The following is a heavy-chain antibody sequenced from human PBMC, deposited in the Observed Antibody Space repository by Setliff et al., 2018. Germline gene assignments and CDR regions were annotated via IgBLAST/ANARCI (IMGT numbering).Heavy chain of an antibody. V-gene: IGHV1-18*01. J-gene: IGHJ4*02. Sequence: ASVKVSCKASGYTFTSYGISWVRQAPGQGLEWMGGIIPFLDVTKYAHKFQDRVTMTTDTSTNTAYMELRSLRSDDTAVYHCARGRYYDSSGYYVSWGQGTLVTVSS. CDR1: GYTFTSYG. CDR2: IIPFLDVT. CDR3: ARGRYYDSSGYYVS. D-gene: IGHD3-22*01.